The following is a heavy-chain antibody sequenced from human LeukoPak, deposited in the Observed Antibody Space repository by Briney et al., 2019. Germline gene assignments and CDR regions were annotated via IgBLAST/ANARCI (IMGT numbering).Heavy chain of an antibody. CDR1: GYTFTSYD. D-gene: IGHD2-8*01. V-gene: IGHV1-8*01. CDR3: ARAALMVYALTQYFDY. CDR2: MNPNSGNT. Sequence: ASVKVSCKASGYTFTSYDINWVRQATGQGLEWMGWMNPNSGNTGYAQKFQGRVIMTRNTSISTAYMELSSLRSEDTAVYYCARAALMVYALTQYFDYWGQGTLATVSS. J-gene: IGHJ4*02.